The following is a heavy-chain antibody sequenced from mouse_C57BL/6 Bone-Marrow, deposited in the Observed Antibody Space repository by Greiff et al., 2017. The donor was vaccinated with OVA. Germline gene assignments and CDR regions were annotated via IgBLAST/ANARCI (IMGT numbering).Heavy chain of an antibody. Sequence: EVKLMESGGGLVKPGGSLKLSCAASGFTFSDYGMHWVRQAPEKGLEWVAYISSGSSTIYYADTVKGRFTISRDNAKNTLFLQMTSLRSEDTAMYYCARHSFGSSSWFAYWGQGTLVTVSA. J-gene: IGHJ3*01. CDR2: ISSGSSTI. CDR1: GFTFSDYG. V-gene: IGHV5-17*01. CDR3: ARHSFGSSSWFAY. D-gene: IGHD1-1*01.